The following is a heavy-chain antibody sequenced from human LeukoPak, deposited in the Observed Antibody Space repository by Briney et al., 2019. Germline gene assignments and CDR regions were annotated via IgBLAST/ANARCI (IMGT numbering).Heavy chain of an antibody. V-gene: IGHV3-20*04. J-gene: IGHJ6*02. CDR2: INWNGGST. CDR3: ARGKTSRYYYYGMDV. Sequence: GGSLRLSCAASGFTFYEYGMSWVRQAPGKGLEWVSGINWNGGSTDYADSVKGRFTISRDNAKNSLYLQMNTLRAEDTALYYCARGKTSRYYYYGMDVWGQGTTVTVSS. CDR1: GFTFYEYG.